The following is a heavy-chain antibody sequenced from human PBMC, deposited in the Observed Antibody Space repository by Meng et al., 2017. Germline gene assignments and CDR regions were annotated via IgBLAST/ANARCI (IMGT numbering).Heavy chain of an antibody. J-gene: IGHJ4*02. CDR2: IKQDGSEK. V-gene: IGHV3-7*01. Sequence: GESLKISCAASGFTFSSYWMSWVRPAPGKGLEWVANIKQDGSEKNYVDSVKGRFTISRDNAKNSLYLQMNRLRAEDTAVYYCARMGPIPLGGYCSGGSCPFDYWGQGTLVTVSS. CDR3: ARMGPIPLGGYCSGGSCPFDY. CDR1: GFTFSSYW. D-gene: IGHD2-15*01.